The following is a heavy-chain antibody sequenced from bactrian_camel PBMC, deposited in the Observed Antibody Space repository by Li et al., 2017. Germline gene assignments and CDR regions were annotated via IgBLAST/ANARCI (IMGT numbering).Heavy chain of an antibody. CDR2: IDSDGST. CDR3: ATRRSVGWSFEH. Sequence: HVQLVESGGGSVQAGGSLRLSCVASRVTSTMPCMGWFRQAPGKQRAGVAAIDSDGSTHYARSVAGRFTISKGNAKNTVYLQMNSLKSEDTALYYCATRRSVGWSFEHWGQGTQVTV. CDR1: RVTSTMPC. J-gene: IGHJ4*01. D-gene: IGHD5*01. V-gene: IGHV3S53*01.